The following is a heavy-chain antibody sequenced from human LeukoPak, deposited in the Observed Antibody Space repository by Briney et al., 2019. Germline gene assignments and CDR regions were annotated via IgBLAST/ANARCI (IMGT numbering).Heavy chain of an antibody. J-gene: IGHJ4*02. CDR3: AREKYSSSWYDY. CDR2: IKRDGSEK. Sequence: PGGSLRLSCAASGFTFSSYWMSWVRQAPGKGLEWVANIKRDGSEKYYVDSVKGRFTISRDNAKNSLHLQMNSLRAEDTAVYYCAREKYSSSWYDYWGQGTLVTVSS. CDR1: GFTFSSYW. V-gene: IGHV3-7*01. D-gene: IGHD6-13*01.